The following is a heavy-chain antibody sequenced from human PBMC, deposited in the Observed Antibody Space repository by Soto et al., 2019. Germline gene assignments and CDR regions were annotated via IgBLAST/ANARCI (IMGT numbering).Heavy chain of an antibody. CDR3: AKAAAEYDSSAPASY. D-gene: IGHD3-22*01. J-gene: IGHJ4*02. V-gene: IGHV3-30*18. CDR2: ISYDGSNK. Sequence: PGGSLRLSCAASGFTFSSYGMHWVRQAPGKGLEWVAVISYDGSNKYYADSAKGRFTISRDNSKNTLYLQMNSLRAEDTAVYYCAKAAAEYDSSAPASYWGQGTLVTVSS. CDR1: GFTFSSYG.